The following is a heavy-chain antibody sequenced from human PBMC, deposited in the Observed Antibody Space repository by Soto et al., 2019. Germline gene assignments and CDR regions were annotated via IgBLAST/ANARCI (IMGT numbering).Heavy chain of an antibody. Sequence: PSETLSLTCTVSDASVSSDSYFRTWIRQPPGKGLEWIAYISHTGDTNYNPSLKSRVTISIDTSRNQFSLTVTSVTAADTAVYFCARIVVGVTVDLWGQGSLVTVSS. CDR3: ARIVVGVTVDL. CDR1: DASVSSDSYF. CDR2: ISHTGDT. J-gene: IGHJ4*02. D-gene: IGHD1-26*01. V-gene: IGHV4-61*01.